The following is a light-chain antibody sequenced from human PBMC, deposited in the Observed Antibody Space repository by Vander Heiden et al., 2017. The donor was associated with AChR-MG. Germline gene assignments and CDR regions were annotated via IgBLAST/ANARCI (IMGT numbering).Light chain of an antibody. Sequence: VLPQSPGTLSLSPGERATITCRASQSGSSSYLAWYQQKPGQAPRLLIYGASSGATGIPDRFSGSGSGTDFTLTISRLEPEDFAVYYCQQNGSSPYTFGQGTKLEIK. CDR1: QSGSSSY. V-gene: IGKV3-20*01. CDR3: QQNGSSPYT. CDR2: GAS. J-gene: IGKJ2*01.